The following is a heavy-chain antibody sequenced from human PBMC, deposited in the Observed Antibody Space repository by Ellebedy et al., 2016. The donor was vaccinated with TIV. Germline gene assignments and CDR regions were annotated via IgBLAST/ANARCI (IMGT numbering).Heavy chain of an antibody. CDR1: GFTFSSYS. Sequence: GESLKISXAASGFTFSSYSMNWVRQAPGKGLEWVSYISSSSSTIYYADSVKGRFTISRDNAKNSLYLQMNSLRAEDTAVYYCARESVYSGSYYGRVRAGAFDIWGQGTMVTVSS. CDR2: ISSSSSTI. D-gene: IGHD1-26*01. J-gene: IGHJ3*02. CDR3: ARESVYSGSYYGRVRAGAFDI. V-gene: IGHV3-48*04.